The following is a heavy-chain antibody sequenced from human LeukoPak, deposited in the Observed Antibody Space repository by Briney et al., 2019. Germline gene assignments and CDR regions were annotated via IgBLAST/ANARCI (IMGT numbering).Heavy chain of an antibody. CDR3: ARQRGIIGTTDWFDP. J-gene: IGHJ5*02. V-gene: IGHV4-59*08. CDR1: DGSISTYY. CDR2: VIYGGST. Sequence: PSETLSLTCSVSDGSISTYYWAWIRQPPGKGLEWIGYVIYGGSTKYNPSLESRVTISIDTSKGQFSLNLSSVTPADTAVYYCARQRGIIGTTDWFDPWGQGTLVTLSS. D-gene: IGHD1-7*01.